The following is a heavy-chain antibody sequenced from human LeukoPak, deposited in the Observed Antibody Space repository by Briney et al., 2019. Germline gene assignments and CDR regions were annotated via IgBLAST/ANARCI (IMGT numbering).Heavy chain of an antibody. CDR3: ARDAPSWELPGNYFDY. V-gene: IGHV1-46*01. CDR1: GYTFTSYY. CDR2: INPSGGST. D-gene: IGHD1-26*01. J-gene: IGHJ4*02. Sequence: ASVTVSCKASGYTFTSYYMHWVRQAPGQGLEWMGIINPSGGSTSYAQKFQGRVTMTRDTSTSTVYMELSSLRSEDTAVYYCARDAPSWELPGNYFDYWGQGTLVTVSS.